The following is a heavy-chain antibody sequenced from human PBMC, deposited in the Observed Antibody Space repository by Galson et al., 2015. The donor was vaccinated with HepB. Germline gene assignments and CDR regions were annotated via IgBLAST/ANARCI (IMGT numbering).Heavy chain of an antibody. CDR3: ARDHTVTTRNWFDP. CDR1: GYSFTKYG. J-gene: IGHJ5*02. V-gene: IGHV1-18*01. Sequence: SVKVSCKASGYSFTKYGINWVRQAPGQGLEWMGRISAHSGNTNYAQKLQGRVTMTTDTSTNTAYMELRGLRSDDTAVYYCARDHTVTTRNWFDPWGQGTLVTVSS. CDR2: ISAHSGNT. D-gene: IGHD4-17*01.